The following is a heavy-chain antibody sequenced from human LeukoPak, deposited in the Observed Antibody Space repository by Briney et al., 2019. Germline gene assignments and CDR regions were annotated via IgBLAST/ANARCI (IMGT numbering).Heavy chain of an antibody. CDR1: GGSISSYY. J-gene: IGHJ6*03. V-gene: IGHV4-59*01. CDR3: AWSSDFRYYYYYMDV. CDR2: IYYTGST. D-gene: IGHD3-3*01. Sequence: SETLSLTWTVSGGSISSYYWTWIRQPPGKGLEWIGYIYYTGSTNYNPSLKSRVTISVDTSKNQFSLKLSSVTAADTAVYYCAWSSDFRYYYYYMDVWGKGTTVTVSS.